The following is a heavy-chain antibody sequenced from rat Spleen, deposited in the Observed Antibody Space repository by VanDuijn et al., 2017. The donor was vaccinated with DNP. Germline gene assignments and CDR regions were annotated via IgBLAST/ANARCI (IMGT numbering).Heavy chain of an antibody. CDR3: VRWNSGHFDY. D-gene: IGHD4-3*01. V-gene: IGHV5-22*01. CDR2: IGSDGYAP. CDR1: GFTFSDYY. Sequence: EVQLVESGGGLVQPGRSMKLSCAASGFTFSDYYMTWVRQAPTKGLEWVAYIGSDGYAPYYGDSVKGRFTISRDNAKSTLYLQMNSLRSEDMATYYCVRWNSGHFDYWGQGVMVTVSS. J-gene: IGHJ2*01.